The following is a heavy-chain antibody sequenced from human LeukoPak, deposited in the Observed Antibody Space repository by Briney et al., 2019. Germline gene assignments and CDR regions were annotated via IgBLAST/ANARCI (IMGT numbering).Heavy chain of an antibody. D-gene: IGHD4-11*01. Sequence: ASVKVSCRASGYTFTSYDINWVRQATGQGLEWMGWMNPNSGNTGYAQKFQGRVTMTRNTSISTAYMELSSLRSEDTAVYYCARGLYSNYLSYYYYYGMDVWGRGTTVTVSS. CDR3: ARGLYSNYLSYYYYYGMDV. V-gene: IGHV1-8*01. J-gene: IGHJ6*02. CDR2: MNPNSGNT. CDR1: GYTFTSYD.